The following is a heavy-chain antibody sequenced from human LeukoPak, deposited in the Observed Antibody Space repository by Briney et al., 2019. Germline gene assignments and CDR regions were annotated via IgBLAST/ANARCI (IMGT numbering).Heavy chain of an antibody. CDR3: ARVAFGGVIVMENYYYMDV. J-gene: IGHJ6*03. V-gene: IGHV1-8*03. D-gene: IGHD3-16*02. CDR2: MNPNSGNT. Sequence: ASVKVSCKASGYTFTSYDINWVRQATGQGLEWMGWMNPNSGNTGYAQKFQGRVTITRNTSISTAYMELSSLRSEDTAVYYCARVAFGGVIVMENYYYMDVWGKGTTVTVSS. CDR1: GYTFTSYD.